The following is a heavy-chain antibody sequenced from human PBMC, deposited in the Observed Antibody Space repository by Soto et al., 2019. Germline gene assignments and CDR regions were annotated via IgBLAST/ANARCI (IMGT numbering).Heavy chain of an antibody. Sequence: SETLSLTCTVSGGSVSSGSYYWSWIRQPPGKGLEWIGYIYYSGSPNYTPSLKSRVTISVDTSKNQFSLKLSSVTAADTAVYYCARVDCGSDPCFDFWGQGTLVTGSS. V-gene: IGHV4-61*01. CDR2: IYYSGSP. CDR1: GGSVSSGSYY. CDR3: ARVDCGSDPCFDF. J-gene: IGHJ4*02. D-gene: IGHD2-21*01.